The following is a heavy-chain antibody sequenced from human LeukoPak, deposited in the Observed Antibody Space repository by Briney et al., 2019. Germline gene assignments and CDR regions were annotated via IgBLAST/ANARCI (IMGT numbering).Heavy chain of an antibody. CDR1: GGSISSNNYY. Sequence: SETLSLTCTVSGGSISSNNYYWGWIRQPPGKGLEWIGSFSYSGSTYYNPSLKSRLTISIDASKNQFSLKLSSVAAADTAVYYCARLGIHQNKVDYWCQGTLVTVSS. D-gene: IGHD6-13*01. V-gene: IGHV4-39*01. J-gene: IGHJ4*02. CDR3: ARLGIHQNKVDY. CDR2: FSYSGST.